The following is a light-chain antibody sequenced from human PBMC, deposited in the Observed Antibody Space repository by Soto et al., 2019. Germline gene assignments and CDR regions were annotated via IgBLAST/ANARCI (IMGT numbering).Light chain of an antibody. V-gene: IGKV1-5*03. J-gene: IGKJ1*01. CDR3: QQYNNYWT. Sequence: IQMTQSPSTLSASVGDRVTITCRASQSISNWLAWYQQKPGKAPKLLIYKASSLESGVPSRFSGSGSGTEFTLTISSLQPDDFATYYCQQYNNYWTFGQGTKVDIK. CDR1: QSISNW. CDR2: KAS.